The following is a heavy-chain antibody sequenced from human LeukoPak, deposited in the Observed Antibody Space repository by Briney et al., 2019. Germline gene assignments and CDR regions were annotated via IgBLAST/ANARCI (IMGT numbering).Heavy chain of an antibody. V-gene: IGHV5-51*01. Sequence: GESLKISCKCSGYSFTSYWIGWVRQMPGKGLEWMGIMYPGDSDTRYRPSFQGQVTISADKSINTAYLQWSSLKASDTAMYYCARAYSSSSSFDYWGQGTLVTVSS. CDR3: ARAYSSSSSFDY. CDR2: MYPGDSDT. D-gene: IGHD6-6*01. CDR1: GYSFTSYW. J-gene: IGHJ4*02.